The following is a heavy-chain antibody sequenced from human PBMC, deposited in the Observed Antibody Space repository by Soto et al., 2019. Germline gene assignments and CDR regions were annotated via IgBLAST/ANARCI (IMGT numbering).Heavy chain of an antibody. V-gene: IGHV3-13*01. CDR3: VREGGYCDSTSCYSYGMDV. CDR1: GFTFSSYD. CDR2: IGSAGDT. D-gene: IGHD2-2*01. Sequence: GGSLRLSCAASGFTFSSYDMHWVRQATGKGLEWVSAIGSAGDTYYPGSVKGRFTISRENAKNSLYLQMNSLRAGDTAVYYCVREGGYCDSTSCYSYGMDVWGQGTTVTVSS. J-gene: IGHJ6*02.